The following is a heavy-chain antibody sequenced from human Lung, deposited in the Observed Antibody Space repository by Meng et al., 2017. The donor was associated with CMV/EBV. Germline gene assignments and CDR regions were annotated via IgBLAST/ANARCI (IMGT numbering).Heavy chain of an antibody. D-gene: IGHD1-7*01. CDR3: VKGIYPRTYYYYYYGLDV. Sequence: GGSXRLXCAASGFTFNTYAMHWVRQAPGKGLEWVAFIRFDASNKYYADSVKGRFTISRDNFKNTLFLQMNSLRPEDTAVYYCVKGIYPRTYYYYYYGLDVWGQGTXVTGAS. CDR1: GFTFNTYA. CDR2: IRFDASNK. J-gene: IGHJ6*02. V-gene: IGHV3-30*02.